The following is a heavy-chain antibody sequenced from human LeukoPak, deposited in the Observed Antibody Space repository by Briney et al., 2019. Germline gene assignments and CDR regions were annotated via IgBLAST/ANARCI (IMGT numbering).Heavy chain of an antibody. CDR1: GYTFTGHY. CDR2: INPSGGST. D-gene: IGHD4-11*01. CDR3: ARVGGGYSNFYFDY. V-gene: IGHV1-46*01. Sequence: ASVKVSCKASGYTFTGHYIHWVRQAPGQGLEWMGIINPSGGSTTYAQKFQGRVTVTRDTSTSTVYMELSSLRSEDTAVYYCARVGGGYSNFYFDYWGQGTLVTVSS. J-gene: IGHJ4*02.